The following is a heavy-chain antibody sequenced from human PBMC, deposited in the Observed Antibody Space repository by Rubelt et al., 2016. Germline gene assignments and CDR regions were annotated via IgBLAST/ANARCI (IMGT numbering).Heavy chain of an antibody. CDR1: GGSISSSSYY. Sequence: QLQLQESGPGLVKPSETLSLTCTVSGGSISSSSYYWGWIRQPPGKGLEWIGSIYYSGSTYYNPSLKGRVTIALATSKNRFARKRRFVTAADTAVDYCARHKGEAAAGILRPISDYWGQGTLVTVYS. D-gene: IGHD6-13*01. CDR2: IYYSGST. J-gene: IGHJ4*02. CDR3: ARHKGEAAAGILRPISDY. V-gene: IGHV4-39*01.